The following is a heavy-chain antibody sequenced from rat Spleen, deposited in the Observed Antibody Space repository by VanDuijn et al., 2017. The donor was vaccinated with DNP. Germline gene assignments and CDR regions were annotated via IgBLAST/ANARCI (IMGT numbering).Heavy chain of an antibody. D-gene: IGHD1-1*01. CDR2: ISPDGSIT. CDR1: GFTFSNSG. V-gene: IGHV5-29*01. Sequence: EVKLVESGGGLVQPGRSFELSCAASGFTFSNSGMAWVRQAPTKGLEWVARISPDGSITYYPDRVKGRFMIARNNAKSTIYLQMDSLRSDDTATYFCTRDSGDWYFDLWGPGTMVTVTS. CDR3: TRDSGDWYFDL. J-gene: IGHJ1*01.